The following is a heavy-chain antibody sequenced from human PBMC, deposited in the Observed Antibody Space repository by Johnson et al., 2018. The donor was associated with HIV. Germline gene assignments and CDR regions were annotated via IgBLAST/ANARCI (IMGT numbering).Heavy chain of an antibody. CDR1: GFTFSDYY. D-gene: IGHD1-14*01. V-gene: IGHV3-30*02. CDR2: VWYDGSNK. J-gene: IGHJ3*02. Sequence: QVQLVESGGGFVKPGGSLRLSCAASGFTFSDYYMTWIRQAPGKGLEWVAVVWYDGSNKYYADSVKGRFTISRDNYNNTLYLQMNSLRAEDTAVYYCAKIRTSGTGDAFDIWGQGTVVTVSS. CDR3: AKIRTSGTGDAFDI.